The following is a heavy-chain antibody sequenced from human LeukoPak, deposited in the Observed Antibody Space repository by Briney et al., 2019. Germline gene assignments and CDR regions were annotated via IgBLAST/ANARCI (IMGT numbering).Heavy chain of an antibody. CDR1: GFTFDEYA. CDR3: AKAKRRSKTRNNWFDP. D-gene: IGHD5-24*01. Sequence: PGRSLRLSCVASGFTFDEYAMHWVRQAPGKGLEWVSGISWNSDTIGYADSVKGRFTISRDNAKNSLYLQMDSLRAEDTALYYCAKAKRRSKTRNNWFDPWGQGTLVTVSS. J-gene: IGHJ5*02. V-gene: IGHV3-9*01. CDR2: ISWNSDTI.